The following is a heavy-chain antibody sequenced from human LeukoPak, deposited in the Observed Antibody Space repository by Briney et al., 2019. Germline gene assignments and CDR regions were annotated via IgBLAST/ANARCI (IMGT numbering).Heavy chain of an antibody. D-gene: IGHD6-19*01. CDR3: AKAPYSSGWYERFDP. J-gene: IGHJ5*02. V-gene: IGHV3-23*01. CDR2: ISGSGGST. Sequence: GGSLRLSCAASGFTFSSCAMSWVRQAPGKGLEWVSAISGSGGSTYYADSVKGRFTISRDNSKNTLYLQMNSLRAEDTAVYYCAKAPYSSGWYERFDPWGQGTLVTVSS. CDR1: GFTFSSCA.